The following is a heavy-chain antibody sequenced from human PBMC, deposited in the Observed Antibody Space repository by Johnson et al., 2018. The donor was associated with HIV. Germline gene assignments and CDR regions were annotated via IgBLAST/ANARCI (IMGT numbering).Heavy chain of an antibody. Sequence: VQLVESGGGLVQPGGSLRVSCAPSGFTVINNYMSWVRQAPGKGLEWVSTLYCDGSTYYADSVKGRFTISRDNSKNRLYLQMNSRRAEDTAVYYCARVLRGQPRSPFDIWGQGTMVTVSS. V-gene: IGHV3-66*02. J-gene: IGHJ3*02. CDR1: GFTVINNY. CDR3: ARVLRGQPRSPFDI. D-gene: IGHD3-10*01. CDR2: LYCDGST.